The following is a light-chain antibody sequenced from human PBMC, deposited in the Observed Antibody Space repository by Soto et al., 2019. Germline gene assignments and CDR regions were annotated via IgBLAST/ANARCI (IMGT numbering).Light chain of an antibody. J-gene: IGLJ1*01. CDR2: RNS. CDR1: ASTIGRNY. V-gene: IGLV1-47*01. CDR3: AAWDDNLSGLYV. Sequence: QSVLTQSPSASGTPGQRVTISCSGSASTIGRNYVYWYQQLPGTAPKLLIYRNSQRPSGVPDRFSGSKSGTSASLAISGLRSEDESDYYCAAWDDNLSGLYVFGAVTEVTVL.